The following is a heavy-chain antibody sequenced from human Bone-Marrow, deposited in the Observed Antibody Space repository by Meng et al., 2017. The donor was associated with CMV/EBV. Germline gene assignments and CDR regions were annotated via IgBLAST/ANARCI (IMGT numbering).Heavy chain of an antibody. V-gene: IGHV1-18*01. D-gene: IGHD2-2*01. Sequence: ASVKVSCKASGYTFTSYGISWVRQAPGQGLEWMGWISAYNGNTNYAQKLQGRVTMTTDTSTSTAYMELRSLRSDDTAVYYCARDRCSSTSCPHFDYCGQGTLVTVSS. J-gene: IGHJ4*02. CDR1: GYTFTSYG. CDR3: ARDRCSSTSCPHFDY. CDR2: ISAYNGNT.